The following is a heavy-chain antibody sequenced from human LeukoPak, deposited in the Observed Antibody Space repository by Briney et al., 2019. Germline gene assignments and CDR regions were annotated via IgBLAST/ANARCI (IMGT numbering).Heavy chain of an antibody. CDR1: GYSFPNYW. Sequence: GESLRISCQGSGYSFPNYWISWVRQMPGKGLEWMGRIDTHDSYTTYSPSFQGHITLSSDKSITTAYLQWSSLKTSDTAIYYCARHKLVRGTVDYWGQGVLVTVSS. D-gene: IGHD3-10*01. V-gene: IGHV5-10-1*01. CDR2: IDTHDSYT. CDR3: ARHKLVRGTVDY. J-gene: IGHJ4*02.